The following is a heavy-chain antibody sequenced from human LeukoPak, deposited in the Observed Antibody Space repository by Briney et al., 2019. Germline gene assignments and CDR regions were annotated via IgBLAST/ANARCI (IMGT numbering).Heavy chain of an antibody. Sequence: ASVNVSCKSSGYTLTGYYMHWVRQPPAKGLEWMGLINHKRGGTNYAQKFQGRVTMTRDTSISTAYMELSRLRSDDTAVYYCATTTAMALNYYYYYMDVWGKGTTVTVSS. CDR2: INHKRGGT. V-gene: IGHV1-2*06. J-gene: IGHJ6*03. CDR1: GYTLTGYY. D-gene: IGHD5-18*01. CDR3: ATTTAMALNYYYYYMDV.